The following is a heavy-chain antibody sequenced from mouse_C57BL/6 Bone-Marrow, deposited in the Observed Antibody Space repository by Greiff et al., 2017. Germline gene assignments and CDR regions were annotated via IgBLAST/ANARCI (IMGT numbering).Heavy chain of an antibody. CDR3: ASPIYYYGSSYWYFDV. CDR2: ILPGSGST. CDR1: GYTFTGYW. D-gene: IGHD1-1*01. Sequence: VKLMESGAELMKPGASVKLSCKATGYTFTGYWIEWVKQRPGHGLEWIGEILPGSGSTNYNAKFKGKATFTADTSSNTAYMQLSSLTTEDSAIYYCASPIYYYGSSYWYFDVWGTGTTVTVSS. V-gene: IGHV1-9*01. J-gene: IGHJ1*03.